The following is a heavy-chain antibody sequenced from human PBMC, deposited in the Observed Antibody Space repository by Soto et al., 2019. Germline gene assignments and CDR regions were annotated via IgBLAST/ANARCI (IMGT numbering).Heavy chain of an antibody. J-gene: IGHJ4*02. V-gene: IGHV3-48*02. CDR3: ARDLSDYAKYYFDY. D-gene: IGHD4-17*01. CDR1: GFTLSTSS. Sequence: QPGGSLRLSCGASGFTLSTSSMNWVRQAPGKGLEWVSYISSSGSTIYYADSVRGRFTISRDIAKNSLYLQMNSLRDEDTAVYFCARDLSDYAKYYFDYWGQGALVTVSS. CDR2: ISSSGSTI.